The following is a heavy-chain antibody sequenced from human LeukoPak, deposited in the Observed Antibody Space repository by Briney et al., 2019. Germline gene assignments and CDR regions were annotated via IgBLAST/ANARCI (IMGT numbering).Heavy chain of an antibody. CDR1: GFTFSRSA. CDR2: ISSSGNT. V-gene: IGHV3-23*01. CDR3: VKGRISEDGLDF. D-gene: IGHD6-13*01. J-gene: IGHJ4*02. Sequence: PGGSLRLSCAASGFTFSRSAMTWVRQTPGKGLDWVSSISSSGNTYYADSVKGRFTISRDNSKNMLYLLMNSLRAEDTAVYYCVKGRISEDGLDFWGQGTLVTVSS.